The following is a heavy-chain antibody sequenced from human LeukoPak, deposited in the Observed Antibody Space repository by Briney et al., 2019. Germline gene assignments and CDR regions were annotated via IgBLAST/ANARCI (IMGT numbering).Heavy chain of an antibody. CDR1: GGTFSSYA. D-gene: IGHD6-13*01. V-gene: IGHV1-69*04. CDR3: ARGDSSSWSHYFDY. Sequence: SVKVSCKASGGTFSSYAISWVRQAPGQGLEWMGRIIPMLGIANYAQKFQGRVTITADKSTSTAYMELSSLRSEDTAVYYCARGDSSSWSHYFDYWGQGTLVTVSS. J-gene: IGHJ4*02. CDR2: IIPMLGIA.